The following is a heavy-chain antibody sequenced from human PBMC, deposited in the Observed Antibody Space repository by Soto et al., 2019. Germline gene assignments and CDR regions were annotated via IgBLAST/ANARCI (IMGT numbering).Heavy chain of an antibody. J-gene: IGHJ3*02. Sequence: ASVKVSCKASGYTFTSYGISWVRQAPGQGLKWMGWISAYNGNTNYAQKLQGRVTMTTDTSTSTAYMELRSLRSDDTAVYYCARDIPITIFEVVIPRAFDIWGQGTRVTVSS. CDR3: ARDIPITIFEVVIPRAFDI. CDR2: ISAYNGNT. V-gene: IGHV1-18*01. CDR1: GYTFTSYG. D-gene: IGHD3-3*01.